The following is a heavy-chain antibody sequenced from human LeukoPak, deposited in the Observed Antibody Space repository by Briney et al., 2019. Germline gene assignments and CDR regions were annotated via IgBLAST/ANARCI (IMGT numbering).Heavy chain of an antibody. V-gene: IGHV3-23*01. Sequence: PGGSLRLSCAASGFTFSSYAMTWVRQAPGKGLEWVSAISGSGGSTYYADSVKGRFTISRDNSKNTLYLQMNSLRAEDTAVYYCAKVGITMIVVGTFDYWGQGTLVTVSS. CDR1: GFTFSSYA. CDR2: ISGSGGST. CDR3: AKVGITMIVVGTFDY. J-gene: IGHJ4*02. D-gene: IGHD3-22*01.